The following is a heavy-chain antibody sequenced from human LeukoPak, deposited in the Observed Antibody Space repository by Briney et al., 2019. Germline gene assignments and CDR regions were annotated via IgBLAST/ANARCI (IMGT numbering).Heavy chain of an antibody. D-gene: IGHD7-27*01. J-gene: IGHJ4*01. CDR1: GFTFSSYA. Sequence: GGSLRLSCAASGFTFSSYAMTWVRQTPGKGLEWVSGISGNGGDTYYADSVKGRFTISRDNSKNTLYLQLSSLRAEDTAVYYCAKGLWLPGASPVDCWRQRPLVTVSS. CDR3: AKGLWLPGASPVDC. V-gene: IGHV3-23*01. CDR2: ISGNGGDT.